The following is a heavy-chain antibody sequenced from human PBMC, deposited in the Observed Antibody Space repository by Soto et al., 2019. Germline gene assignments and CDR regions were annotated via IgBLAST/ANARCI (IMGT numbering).Heavy chain of an antibody. D-gene: IGHD4-4*01. CDR3: ARTRNDYSNYGLFDY. CDR1: GFTFSSYS. J-gene: IGHJ4*02. V-gene: IGHV3-21*01. CDR2: ISSSSSYI. Sequence: GGSLRLSCAASGFTFSSYSMNWVRQAPGKGLEWVSSISSSSSYIYYADSVKGRFTISRDNAKNSLYLQMNSLRAEDTAVYYCARTRNDYSNYGLFDYWGQGTLVTVSS.